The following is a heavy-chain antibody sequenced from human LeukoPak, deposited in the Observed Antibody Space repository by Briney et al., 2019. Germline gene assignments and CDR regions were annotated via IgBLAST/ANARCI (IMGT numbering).Heavy chain of an antibody. CDR2: ISSSSSTI. D-gene: IGHD3-3*01. J-gene: IGHJ3*02. Sequence: GGSLRLSCAASGFTFSSYSMNWVRQAPGKGLEWVSSISSSSSTIYYADSVKGRFTISRDNAKNSLYLQMNSLRDEDTAVYYCARDQYDFWSGRDDAFDIWGQGTMVTVSS. V-gene: IGHV3-48*02. CDR1: GFTFSSYS. CDR3: ARDQYDFWSGRDDAFDI.